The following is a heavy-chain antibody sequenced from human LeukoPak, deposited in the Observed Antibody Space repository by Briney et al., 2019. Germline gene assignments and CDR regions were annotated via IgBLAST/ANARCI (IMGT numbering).Heavy chain of an antibody. V-gene: IGHV4-59*01. CDR1: GGSISSYY. CDR2: IYYSGST. Sequence: SETLSLTCTVSGGSISSYYWSWIRQPPGKGLEWIGYIYYSGSTNYNPSLQSRVTISVYTSKNQFSLKLSSVTAADTAVYYCAITTTDALDIWGQGTMVTVSS. D-gene: IGHD1-1*01. CDR3: AITTTDALDI. J-gene: IGHJ3*02.